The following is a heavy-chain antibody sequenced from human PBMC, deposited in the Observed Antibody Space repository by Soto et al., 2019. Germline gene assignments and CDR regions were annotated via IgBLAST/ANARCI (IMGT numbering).Heavy chain of an antibody. CDR1: GYTFTSYG. CDR3: TRDPVGGNWFDP. D-gene: IGHD1-26*01. Sequence: QVQLVQSGVEVKKPGASVKVSCKASGYTFTSYGISWVRQAPGQGLEWMGWTNPYKGNTNYAQKLQGRVTMTTDTSTSTAYMALRSLKSDATAAYYCTRDPVGGNWFDPWGQGTLVTVSS. V-gene: IGHV1-18*01. CDR2: TNPYKGNT. J-gene: IGHJ5*02.